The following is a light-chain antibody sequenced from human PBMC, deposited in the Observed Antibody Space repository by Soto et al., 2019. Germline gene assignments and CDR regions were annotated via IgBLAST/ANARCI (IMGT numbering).Light chain of an antibody. J-gene: IGKJ2*01. V-gene: IGKV2-30*01. CDR3: MQGTHWPPYT. CDR1: QSLVDSDGNIY. CDR2: KVS. Sequence: DVVMTQSPLTLPVTLGQPAPISCRSSQSLVDSDGNIYLNWIQQRPGQSPRRLLFKVSNRDSGVPDRFSGSGSGTDFTLKIDRVEAEDVGVYYCMQGTHWPPYTFGQGTKLEIK.